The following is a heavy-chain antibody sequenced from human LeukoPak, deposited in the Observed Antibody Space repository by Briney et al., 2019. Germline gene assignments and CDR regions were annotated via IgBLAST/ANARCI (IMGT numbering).Heavy chain of an antibody. CDR2: IWYDGSNK. J-gene: IGHJ4*02. Sequence: GGSLRLSCAASEFTFSSYGMHWVRQAPGKGLEWVALIWYDGSNKYYADSVKGRFIISRDNSKNTRYLQMNSLRVEDTAVYYCASENLWLVRVGFDYWGQGTLVTVSS. CDR3: ASENLWLVRVGFDY. D-gene: IGHD6-19*01. CDR1: EFTFSSYG. V-gene: IGHV3-33*01.